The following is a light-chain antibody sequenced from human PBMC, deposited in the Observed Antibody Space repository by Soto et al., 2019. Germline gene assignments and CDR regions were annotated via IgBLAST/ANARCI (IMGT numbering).Light chain of an antibody. V-gene: IGKV3-20*01. CDR1: QSVDTF. CDR3: HQYYSSPTT. Sequence: ETALTQSPATLSLSPGERATLSCRASQSVDTFLAWYQQKPGQAPRLLIYGASTRATGIPDRFSGSGSGTDFTLTIDRLEPEDFAVYYCHQYYSSPTTFGGGTKVEIK. J-gene: IGKJ4*01. CDR2: GAS.